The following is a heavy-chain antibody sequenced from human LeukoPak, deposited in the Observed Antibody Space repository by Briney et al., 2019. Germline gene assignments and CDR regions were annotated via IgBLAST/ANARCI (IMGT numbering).Heavy chain of an antibody. CDR1: GGSISSYY. J-gene: IGHJ4*02. CDR3: ARDREDEGAFDY. Sequence: SETLSLTCTVSGGSISSYYWNWIRQPPGKGLEWIGYIYYSGSTNYNPSLKSRVTISVDTSKNQFSLKLSSVTAADTAVYYCARDREDEGAFDYWGQGTLVTVSS. D-gene: IGHD1-26*01. CDR2: IYYSGST. V-gene: IGHV4-59*01.